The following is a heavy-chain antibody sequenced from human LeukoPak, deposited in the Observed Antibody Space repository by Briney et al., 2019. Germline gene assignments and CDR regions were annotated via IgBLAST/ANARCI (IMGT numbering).Heavy chain of an antibody. CDR3: ARYFGGVIVY. CDR2: TYYSGTT. CDR1: GGSISSNTYY. Sequence: SQTLSLTCTISGGSISSNTYYWAWVRQPPGKGLEWIASTYYSGTTYNNPSLKSRVTLSLDTSRSQFSLKLSSVTAADTAVYYCARYFGGVIVYWGQGTLVTVSS. D-gene: IGHD3-16*02. J-gene: IGHJ4*02. V-gene: IGHV4-39*07.